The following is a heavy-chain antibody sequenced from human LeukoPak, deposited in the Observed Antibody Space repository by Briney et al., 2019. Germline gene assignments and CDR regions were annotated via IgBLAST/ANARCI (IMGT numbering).Heavy chain of an antibody. J-gene: IGHJ5*02. D-gene: IGHD3-10*01. CDR1: GYTFTSYD. CDR2: INPSGGST. V-gene: IGHV1-46*01. CDR3: ARDPTPIWFGELYWFDP. Sequence: GASVKVSCKASGYTFTSYDMHWVRQAPGQGLEWMGIINPSGGSTSYAQKFQGRVTMTRDTSTSTVYMELSSLRSEDTAVYYCARDPTPIWFGELYWFDPWGQGTLVTVSS.